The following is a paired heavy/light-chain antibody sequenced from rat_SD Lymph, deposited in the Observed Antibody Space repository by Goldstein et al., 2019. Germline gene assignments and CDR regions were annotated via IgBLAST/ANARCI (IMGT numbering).Heavy chain of an antibody. V-gene: IGHV1-35*01. CDR2: IYPGNGGT. CDR1: GYTFTSYY. Sequence: QVQLQQSGAELAKPGTSVKLSCKASGYTFTSYYIYWVKQRPGQGLEWIGYIYPGNGGTYYSEKFKGKATFTADTSSSTAYMLLGSLTPEDSAYYFCARPANSGFDYWGQGVMVTVSS. CDR3: ARPANSGFDY. J-gene: IGHJ2*01. D-gene: IGHD4-3*01.
Light chain of an antibody. V-gene: IGKV3S5*01. CDR3: QQSRNDPDT. Sequence: DIVLTQSPALAVSLGQRATISCRASESVRSSMHWYQQKSGQQPKLLIYGASNLASGVPARFSGSGSGTDFTFTIDPVEADDIATYYCQQSRNDPDTFGAGTKLELK. CDR2: GAS. J-gene: IGKJ2-2*01. CDR1: ESVRSS.